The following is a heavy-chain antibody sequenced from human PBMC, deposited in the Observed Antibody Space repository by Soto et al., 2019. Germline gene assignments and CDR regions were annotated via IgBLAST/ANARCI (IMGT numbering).Heavy chain of an antibody. Sequence: GGSLRLSCAASGFTFSSYSMNWVRQAPGKGLEWVSSISSSSSYIYYADSVKGRFTISRDNAKNTLYLQMNSLRAEDTAVYYCVKVADKGPRVNWYDPWAQGTLVTVSS. CDR1: GFTFSSYS. CDR3: VKVADKGPRVNWYDP. V-gene: IGHV3-21*01. CDR2: ISSSSSYI. J-gene: IGHJ5*02.